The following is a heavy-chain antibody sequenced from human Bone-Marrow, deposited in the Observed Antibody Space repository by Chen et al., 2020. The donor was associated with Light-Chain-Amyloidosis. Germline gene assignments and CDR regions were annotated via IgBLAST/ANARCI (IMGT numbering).Heavy chain of an antibody. CDR1: GFTFGRHS. CDR3: VREVDDYNYGASYYYYSMDV. J-gene: IGHJ6*02. CDR2: ISTSSSYI. Sequence: EVQLVESGGGLVKPGGSLRLSCAASGFTFGRHSMHWVRQAPGKGLGWLSTISTSSSYIHYADSRKGRITISRDNAKNALFLQMNSLRAEDTAVYYCVREVDDYNYGASYYYYSMDVWGQGTTVTVSS. V-gene: IGHV3-21*02. D-gene: IGHD5-18*01.